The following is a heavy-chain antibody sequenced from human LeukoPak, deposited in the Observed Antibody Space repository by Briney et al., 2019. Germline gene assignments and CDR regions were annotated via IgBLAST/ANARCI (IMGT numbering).Heavy chain of an antibody. D-gene: IGHD6-6*01. CDR2: SYYSEST. CDR1: GGSISSSSYY. CDR3: ARVVYSISVVDS. Sequence: SETLSLTCTVSGGSISSSSYYWDWIRQPPGKGLEWIGSSYYSESTYYNPSLKSRVTISVDTSKNQFSLKLSSVTAADTAVYYCARVVYSISVVDSWGQGTLVTVSS. V-gene: IGHV4-39*01. J-gene: IGHJ4*02.